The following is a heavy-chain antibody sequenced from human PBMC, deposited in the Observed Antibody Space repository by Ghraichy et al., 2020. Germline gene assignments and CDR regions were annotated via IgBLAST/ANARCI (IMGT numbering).Heavy chain of an antibody. J-gene: IGHJ4*02. CDR1: GFTFSSYS. V-gene: IGHV3-21*01. CDR3: ARGPDYYDSSGYYSAY. Sequence: GGSLRLSCAASGFTFSSYSMNWVRQAPGKGLEWVSSISSSSSYIYYADSVKGRFTISRDNAKNSLYLQMNSLRAEDTAVYYCARGPDYYDSSGYYSAYWGQGTLVTVSS. D-gene: IGHD3-22*01. CDR2: ISSSSSYI.